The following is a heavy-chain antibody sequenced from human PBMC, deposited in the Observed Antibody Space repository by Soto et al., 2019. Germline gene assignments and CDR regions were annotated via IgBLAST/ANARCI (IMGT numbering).Heavy chain of an antibody. CDR3: ARGAYSTHYNWFDP. J-gene: IGHJ5*02. V-gene: IGHV4-31*03. Sequence: SETLSLTCSVSGYSISSGGYYWGWIRQHPGKGLEWMGYIYYSKTTYYNPSLKSRVTISVDTSNNQFSLKLSSVTAADTAVYYCARGAYSTHYNWFDPWGQGTLVTVSS. CDR1: GYSISSGGYY. CDR2: IYYSKTT. D-gene: IGHD4-4*01.